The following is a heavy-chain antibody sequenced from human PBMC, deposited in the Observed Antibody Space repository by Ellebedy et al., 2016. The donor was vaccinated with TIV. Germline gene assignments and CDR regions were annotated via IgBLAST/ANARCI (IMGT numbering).Heavy chain of an antibody. CDR2: IYQDGSDK. J-gene: IGHJ4*02. CDR3: ARGGASSSRYWRN. V-gene: IGHV3-7*01. CDR1: GFAFATAW. D-gene: IGHD6-13*01. Sequence: PGGSLRLSCAAFGFAFATAWMTWVRQVPGKGLEWVANIYQDGSDKSYVDSVEGRFTISRDNAKYSLFLQMDSLGAEDTAVYYCARGGASSSRYWRNWGQGALVTVSS.